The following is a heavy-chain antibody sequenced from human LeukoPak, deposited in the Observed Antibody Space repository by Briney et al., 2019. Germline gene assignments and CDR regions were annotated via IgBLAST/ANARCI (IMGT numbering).Heavy chain of an antibody. CDR3: ARHVVSEWYFDY. Sequence: TSETLSLTCTVSGGSVSSSSYYWGWIRQPPGKGLEWIGSIYYSGSTYYNPSLKSRVTISVDTSKNQFSLKLSSVTAADTAVYYCARHVVSEWYFDYWGQGTLVTVSS. V-gene: IGHV4-39*01. J-gene: IGHJ4*02. D-gene: IGHD2-21*01. CDR2: IYYSGST. CDR1: GGSVSSSSYY.